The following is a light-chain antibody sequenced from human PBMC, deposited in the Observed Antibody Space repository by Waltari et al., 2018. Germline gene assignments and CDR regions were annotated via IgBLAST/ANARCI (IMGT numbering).Light chain of an antibody. CDR1: TSNIGAGPD. V-gene: IGLV1-40*01. CDR3: QSYDSSLSGWV. Sequence: QSVLTQPPSVSGAPGQRVTIPCTGSTSNIGAGPDVHWYQHLQGTAPKLLISADNTRPSGVSDRFSGSQSGTSASLAITGLQAEDEADYYCQSYDSSLSGWVFGGGTKLTVL. J-gene: IGLJ3*02. CDR2: ADN.